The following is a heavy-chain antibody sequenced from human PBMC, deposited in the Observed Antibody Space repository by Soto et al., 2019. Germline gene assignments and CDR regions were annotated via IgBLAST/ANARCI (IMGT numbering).Heavy chain of an antibody. CDR3: AREFFVGVGATAY. D-gene: IGHD1-26*01. Sequence: QVQLVQSGAEVKKPGASVKVSCKASGYTFTSDYMHWVRQAPGQGFEWMGRISPSGGTTIYSQNFQGRFSLTRDPSASTVYMELSSLRSEDTAVYYCAREFFVGVGATAYWGQGTLVTVSS. J-gene: IGHJ4*02. V-gene: IGHV1-46*01. CDR2: ISPSGGTT. CDR1: GYTFTSDY.